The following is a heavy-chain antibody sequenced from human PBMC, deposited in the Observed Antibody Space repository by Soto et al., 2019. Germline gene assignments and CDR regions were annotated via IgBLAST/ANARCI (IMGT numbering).Heavy chain of an antibody. Sequence: QVQLRESGPGLVKPSQTLSLTCTVSGGSINSGGYYWNWIRQHPGKGLEWTGYMYYSGSTYYNPFLRSRVIRSADTSENHFSLKLSSVTAADTAVYFCARGYRQSGYSSSWVFDYWSQGTLVYVSS. J-gene: IGHJ4*02. CDR3: ARGYRQSGYSSSWVFDY. D-gene: IGHD6-13*01. V-gene: IGHV4-31*03. CDR2: MYYSGST. CDR1: GGSINSGGYY.